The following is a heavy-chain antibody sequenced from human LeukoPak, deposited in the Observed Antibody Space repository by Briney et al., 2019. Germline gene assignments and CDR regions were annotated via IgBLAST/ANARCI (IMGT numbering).Heavy chain of an antibody. Sequence: SETLSLTCTVSGGSISSGSYYWSWIRQPAGKELEWIGRIYTSGSTNYNPSLKSRVTISVDTSKNQFSLKLSSVTAADTAVYYCARGDYPHAFDIWGQGTMVTVSS. CDR2: IYTSGST. J-gene: IGHJ3*02. CDR3: ARGDYPHAFDI. CDR1: GGSISSGSYY. V-gene: IGHV4-61*02. D-gene: IGHD4-17*01.